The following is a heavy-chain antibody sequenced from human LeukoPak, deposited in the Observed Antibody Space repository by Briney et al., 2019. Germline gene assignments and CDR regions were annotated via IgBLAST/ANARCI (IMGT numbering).Heavy chain of an antibody. J-gene: IGHJ4*02. V-gene: IGHV1-69*05. D-gene: IGHD6-13*01. CDR1: GGTFSSYA. CDR3: ARGSLLVYSSSWFFDY. CDR2: IIPIFGTA. Sequence: EASVKVSCKASGGTFSSYAISWVRQAPGQGLEWMGGIIPIFGTANYAQKFQGRVTINTDESTSTAYMELSSLRSEDMAVYYCARGSLLVYSSSWFFDYWGQGTLVTVSS.